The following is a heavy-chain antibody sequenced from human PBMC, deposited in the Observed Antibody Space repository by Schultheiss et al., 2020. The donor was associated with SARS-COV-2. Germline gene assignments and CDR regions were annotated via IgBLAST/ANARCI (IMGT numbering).Heavy chain of an antibody. CDR1: GYTFTGYY. V-gene: IGHV1-18*04. D-gene: IGHD1-26*01. CDR2: ISAYNGNT. Sequence: ASVKVSCKASGYTFTGYYMHWVRQAPGQGLEWMGWISAYNGNTNYAQKLQGRVTMTTDTSTSTAYMELRSLRSDDTAVYYCARDRGATPLFGYWGQGTLVTVSS. CDR3: ARDRGATPLFGY. J-gene: IGHJ4*02.